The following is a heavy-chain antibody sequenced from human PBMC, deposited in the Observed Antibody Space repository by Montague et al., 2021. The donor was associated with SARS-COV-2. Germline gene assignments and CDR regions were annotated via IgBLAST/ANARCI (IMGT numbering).Heavy chain of an antibody. CDR1: GGSISGFY. Sequence: SETLSLTCTVSGGSISGFYWSWIRQPPGKGLEWIGYIYYSGSTKXNPSLEGRVAVSMDRSKNQVSLKLTSVTAADTAVYYCARLLRSCTNGVCRTYYYYALDVWGQGTTVTVSS. CDR3: ARLLRSCTNGVCRTYYYYALDV. V-gene: IGHV4-59*01. D-gene: IGHD2-8*01. CDR2: IYYSGST. J-gene: IGHJ6*02.